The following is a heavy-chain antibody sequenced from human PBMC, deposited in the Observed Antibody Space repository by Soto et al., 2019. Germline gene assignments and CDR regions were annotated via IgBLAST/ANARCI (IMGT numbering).Heavy chain of an antibody. Sequence: EVQLVESGGGLVQPGGSLRLSCAASGFTFSDHYMDWVRQAPGKGLEWVGRSKNKADSYTTEYAASVKGRFTISRDGSKNSLFLQMNSLKTEDPAVYYCTVWGSGNDFGAAWGQGILVTVSS. V-gene: IGHV3-72*01. CDR1: GFTFSDHY. D-gene: IGHD3-10*01. CDR3: TVWGSGNDFGAA. J-gene: IGHJ4*02. CDR2: SKNKADSYTT.